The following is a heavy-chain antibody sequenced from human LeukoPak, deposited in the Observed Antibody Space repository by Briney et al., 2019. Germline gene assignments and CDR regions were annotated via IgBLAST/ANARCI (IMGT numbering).Heavy chain of an antibody. J-gene: IGHJ4*02. D-gene: IGHD6-13*01. Sequence: GRSLRLSCAASGFTFSIYGMHWVRQAPGKGLEWVAVISYDGSNKYYADSVKGRFTISRDNSKNTLYLQMNSLRAEDTAVYYCAKDGWSDSSSWAAFDYWGKGTLVTVSS. V-gene: IGHV3-30*18. CDR3: AKDGWSDSSSWAAFDY. CDR2: ISYDGSNK. CDR1: GFTFSIYG.